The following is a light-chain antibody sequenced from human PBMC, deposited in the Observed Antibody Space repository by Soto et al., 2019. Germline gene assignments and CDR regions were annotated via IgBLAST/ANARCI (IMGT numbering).Light chain of an antibody. CDR3: QQSYSTPPT. V-gene: IGKV1-39*01. J-gene: IGKJ4*01. Sequence: DIQMTQSPSSLSASVGDRVTITCRASQSISNSLNWYQQKPGKAPDLLIYTTSSLQSGVPSRFSGSGSGTDFTLTIISLQPEDFATYYCQQSYSTPPTFGGGTNVEIK. CDR1: QSISNS. CDR2: TTS.